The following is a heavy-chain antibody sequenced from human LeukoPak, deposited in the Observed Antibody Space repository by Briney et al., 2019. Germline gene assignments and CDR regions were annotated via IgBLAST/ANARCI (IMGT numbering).Heavy chain of an antibody. CDR1: GGSISSSGYY. CDR2: IYYSGSI. CDR3: ARYATIFVGGESN. Sequence: SETLSLTCTVSGGSISSSGYYWGWIRQSPGKGLEWIGSIYYSGSIYYNPSLKSRVTISVDTSKNQFSLKLSSVTAADTAVYYCARYATIFVGGESNWGQGTLVTVSS. V-gene: IGHV4-39*01. J-gene: IGHJ4*02. D-gene: IGHD3-9*01.